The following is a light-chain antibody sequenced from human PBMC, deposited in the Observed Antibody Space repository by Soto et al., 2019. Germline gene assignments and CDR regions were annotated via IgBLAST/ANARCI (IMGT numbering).Light chain of an antibody. Sequence: DVRMTQSPSTLSASLGDRVTITCRASQSISSWLAWYQQKPGKAPKLLIYDAPSLESGVPSRFSGSGSGTEFTLTISRLQPDDFATYYCQHYNSYSEAFGQGTKVDIK. V-gene: IGKV1-5*01. CDR3: QHYNSYSEA. J-gene: IGKJ1*01. CDR2: DAP. CDR1: QSISSW.